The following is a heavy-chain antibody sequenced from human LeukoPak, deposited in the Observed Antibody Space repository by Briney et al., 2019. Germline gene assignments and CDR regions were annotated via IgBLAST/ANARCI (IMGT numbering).Heavy chain of an antibody. CDR2: TYYGGNT. D-gene: IGHD6-25*01. Sequence: SETLSLTCPVSGGSLSSSSYYWGWIRQPPGKGLEWIGNTYYGGNTYYNPSLKSRVTIPVDTSKNQFSLELNSVTAADTAVYYCAAAFDYWGQGTLVTVSS. V-gene: IGHV4-39*01. CDR3: AAAFDY. J-gene: IGHJ4*02. CDR1: GGSLSSSSYY.